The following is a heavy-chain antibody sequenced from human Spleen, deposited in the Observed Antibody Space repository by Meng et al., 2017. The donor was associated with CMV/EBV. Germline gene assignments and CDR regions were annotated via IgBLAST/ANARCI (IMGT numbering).Heavy chain of an antibody. CDR2: ISSNGGST. CDR1: GFTFSSYG. V-gene: IGHV3-64*02. CDR3: ARGRGGATTRYFDY. D-gene: IGHD1-26*01. J-gene: IGHJ4*02. Sequence: GESLKISCAASGFTFSSYGMHWVRQAPGKGLEYVSTISSNGGSTYYAESVKGRFTISRDNSKNTLYLQMGSLKVEDMAAYYCARGRGGATTRYFDYWGQGTLVTVSS.